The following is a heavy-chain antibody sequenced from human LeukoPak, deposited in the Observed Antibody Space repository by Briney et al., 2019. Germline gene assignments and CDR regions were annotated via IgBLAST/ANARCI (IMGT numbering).Heavy chain of an antibody. CDR2: INPSGGST. D-gene: IGHD2-15*01. V-gene: IGHV1-46*01. J-gene: IGHJ4*02. CDR3: ARDLGYCSGGSCLFFDY. Sequence: ASVKVSCKASGYTFTSYYMHWVRQAPGQGLEWMGIINPSGGSTSYAQKFQGRVTMTRDTSTSTVYMGLSSLRSEDTAVYYCARDLGYCSGGSCLFFDYWGQGTLVTVSS. CDR1: GYTFTSYY.